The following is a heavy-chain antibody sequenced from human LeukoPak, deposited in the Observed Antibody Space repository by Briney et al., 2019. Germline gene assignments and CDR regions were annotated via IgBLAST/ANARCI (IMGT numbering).Heavy chain of an antibody. CDR2: ISAYNGNT. CDR3: ARGVYSGSYGKGRTDGIWFDP. J-gene: IGHJ5*02. Sequence: GASVKVSCKASGYTFTSYGISWVRQAPGQGLEWTGWISAYNGNTNYAQKLQGRVTMTTDTSTSTAYMELRSLRSDDTAVYYCARGVYSGSYGKGRTDGIWFDPWGQGTLVTVSS. D-gene: IGHD1-26*01. V-gene: IGHV1-18*01. CDR1: GYTFTSYG.